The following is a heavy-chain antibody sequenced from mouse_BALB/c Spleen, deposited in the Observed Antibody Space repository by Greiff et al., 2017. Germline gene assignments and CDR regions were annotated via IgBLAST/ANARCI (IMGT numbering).Heavy chain of an antibody. J-gene: IGHJ1*01. Sequence: VQLKESGAELVRSGASVKLSCTASGFNIKDYYMHWVKQRPEQGLEWIGWIDPENGDTEYAPKFQGKATMTADTSSNTAYLQLSSLTSEDTAVYYSKRYYGSSWYFDVWGAGTTVTVSS. CDR2: IDPENGDT. CDR3: KRYYGSSWYFDV. V-gene: IGHV14-4*02. D-gene: IGHD1-1*01. CDR1: GFNIKDYY.